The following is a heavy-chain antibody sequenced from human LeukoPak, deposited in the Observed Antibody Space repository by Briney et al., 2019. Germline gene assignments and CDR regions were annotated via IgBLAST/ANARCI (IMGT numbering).Heavy chain of an antibody. V-gene: IGHV3-48*03. D-gene: IGHD3-10*02. CDR3: AELGITMIGGV. J-gene: IGHJ6*04. Sequence: GGSLRLSCAASGFTFSSYEMNWVRQAPGKGLEWVSYISSSGSTIYYADTVKGRFTISRDNAKNSLYLQMNSLRAEDTAVYYCAELGITMIGGVWGKGTTITISS. CDR1: GFTFSSYE. CDR2: ISSSGSTI.